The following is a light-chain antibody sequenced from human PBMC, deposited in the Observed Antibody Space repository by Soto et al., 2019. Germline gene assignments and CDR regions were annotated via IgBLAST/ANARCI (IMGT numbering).Light chain of an antibody. Sequence: QSALTQPRSVSGSPGQSLTISCTGTSSDVGGYDYVSWYQQHPGKAPKLIIYDVSKRPSGVPDRFSGSKSGNTASLTISGLQAEDEADYYCCSFAGTPYVFGTGTKVTVL. CDR2: DVS. V-gene: IGLV2-11*01. CDR1: SSDVGGYDY. CDR3: CSFAGTPYV. J-gene: IGLJ1*01.